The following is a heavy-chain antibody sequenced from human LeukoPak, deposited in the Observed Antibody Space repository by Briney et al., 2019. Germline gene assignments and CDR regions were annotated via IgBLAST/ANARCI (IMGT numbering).Heavy chain of an antibody. J-gene: IGHJ4*02. D-gene: IGHD1-26*01. CDR1: GGSVSSGSYY. CDR3: ARLAKVESRSLAHHFDS. CDR2: IYYTGGT. V-gene: IGHV4-61*01. Sequence: SETLSLTCTVSGGSVSSGSYYWSWIRQPPGKGLEWIGYIYYTGGTNYNPSLKSRVTISVDTSKNQFSLKLISVTAADTAVYRCARLAKVESRSLAHHFDSWGQGALVTVSS.